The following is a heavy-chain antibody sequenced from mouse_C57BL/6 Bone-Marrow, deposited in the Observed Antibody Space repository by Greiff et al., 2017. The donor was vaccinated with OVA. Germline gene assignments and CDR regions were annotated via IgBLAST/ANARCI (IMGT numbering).Heavy chain of an antibody. J-gene: IGHJ4*01. V-gene: IGHV5-9-1*02. CDR2: ISSGGDYI. Sequence: EVKLVESGEGLVKPGGSLKLSCAASGFTFSSYAMSWVRQTPEKRLVWVAYISSGGDYIYYADTVKGRFTISRDNARNTLYLQMSSLKSEDTAMYYCTRATYDYPYYYAMDYWGQGTSVTVSS. CDR1: GFTFSSYA. D-gene: IGHD2-4*01. CDR3: TRATYDYPYYYAMDY.